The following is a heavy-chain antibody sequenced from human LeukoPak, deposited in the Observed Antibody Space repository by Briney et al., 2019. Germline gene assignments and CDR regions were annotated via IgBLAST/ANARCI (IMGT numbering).Heavy chain of an antibody. CDR3: ARAQSGIAATYDY. J-gene: IGHJ4*02. CDR2: IYSGGST. V-gene: IGHV3-66*01. D-gene: IGHD6-13*01. CDR1: GFTVSSNY. Sequence: GGSLRLSCAASGFTVSSNYMSWVRQAPGKGLEWVSVIYSGGSTYYADSVKGRFTISRDNSKNTLYLQMNSLRAEDTAVYYCARAQSGIAATYDYWGQGTLVTVSS.